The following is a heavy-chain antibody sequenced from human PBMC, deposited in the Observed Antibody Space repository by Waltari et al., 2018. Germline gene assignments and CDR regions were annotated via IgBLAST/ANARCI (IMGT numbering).Heavy chain of an antibody. J-gene: IGHJ4*02. CDR2: IKQDGSEK. CDR3: ARDRYSYGYTPRYVDY. V-gene: IGHV3-7*04. Sequence: EVQLVESGGGLVQPGGSLRLSCAASGFTFSSYWMSWVRQAPGKGLEWVANIKQDGSEKYYVDSVKGRFTISRDNAKNSLYLQMNSLRAEDTAVYYCARDRYSYGYTPRYVDYWGQGTLVTVSS. CDR1: GFTFSSYW. D-gene: IGHD5-18*01.